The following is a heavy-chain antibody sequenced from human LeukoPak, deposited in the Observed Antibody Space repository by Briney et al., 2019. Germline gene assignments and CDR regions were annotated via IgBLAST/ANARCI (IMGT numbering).Heavy chain of an antibody. CDR2: ISSGSSYI. D-gene: IGHD2-2*01. V-gene: IGHV3-21*01. J-gene: IGHJ6*03. CDR3: ARARGYCSSTSCPEFMDV. Sequence: GGSLRLSCAASGFTFSSYSMNWVRQAPGKGLEWVSSISSGSSYIYYADSVKGRFTISRDNAKNSLYLQMNSLRAEDTAVYCCARARGYCSSTSCPEFMDVWGKGTTVTVSS. CDR1: GFTFSSYS.